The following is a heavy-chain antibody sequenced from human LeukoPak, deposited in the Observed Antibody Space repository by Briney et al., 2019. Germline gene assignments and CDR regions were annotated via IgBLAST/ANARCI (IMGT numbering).Heavy chain of an antibody. CDR2: ISGSAYST. Sequence: GGSLRLSCAASGFTFSSYAMTWVRQAPGKGLEWVSAISGSAYSTYYADSVNGRFTISRDNSKNTLYLQMNSLRAEDTAVYYCAKESGAFDYFDYWGQGTLVTVSS. D-gene: IGHD3-16*01. CDR3: AKESGAFDYFDY. CDR1: GFTFSSYA. J-gene: IGHJ4*02. V-gene: IGHV3-23*01.